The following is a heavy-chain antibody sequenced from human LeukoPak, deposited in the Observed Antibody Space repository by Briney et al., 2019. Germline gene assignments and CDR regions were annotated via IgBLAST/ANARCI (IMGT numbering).Heavy chain of an antibody. CDR1: GITLSNYG. CDR3: AKRGVVIRVILVGFHKQAYYFDS. V-gene: IGHV3-23*01. J-gene: IGHJ4*02. Sequence: GGSMRLSCAVSGITLSNYGMSWVRQAPGKGLEWVACISDTGGSTNYADSVKGRFTISRDNPKNTLYLQMNSLRAEDTAVYFCAKRGVVIRVILVGFHKQAYYFDSWGQGALVTVSS. CDR2: ISDTGGST. D-gene: IGHD3-22*01.